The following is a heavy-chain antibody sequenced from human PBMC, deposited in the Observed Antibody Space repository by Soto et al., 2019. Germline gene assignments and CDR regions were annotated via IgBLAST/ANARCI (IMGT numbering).Heavy chain of an antibody. CDR1: GGSFSGYY. D-gene: IGHD4-4*01. CDR3: ARYPLHSNQAHYFDY. V-gene: IGHV4-34*01. CDR2: INHSGST. Sequence: SETLSLTCAVYGGSFSGYYWSWVRQPPGKGLEWIGEINHSGSTNYNPSLKSRVTISVDTSKNQFSLKLSSVTAADTAVYYCARYPLHSNQAHYFDYWGQGTLVTVSS. J-gene: IGHJ4*02.